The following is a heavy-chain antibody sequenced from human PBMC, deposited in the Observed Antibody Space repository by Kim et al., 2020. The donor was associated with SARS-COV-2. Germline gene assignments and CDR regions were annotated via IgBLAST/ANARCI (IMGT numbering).Heavy chain of an antibody. CDR2: INHSGST. D-gene: IGHD2-2*01. CDR3: ATRYCSSTSCPGGSEN. Sequence: SETLSLTCAVYGGSFSGYYWSWIRQPPGKGLEWIGEINHSGSTNYNPSLKSRVTISVDTSKNQFSLKLSSLTAADTAVYYCATRYCSSTSCPGGSENWGQGTLVTVSS. V-gene: IGHV4-34*01. CDR1: GGSFSGYY. J-gene: IGHJ4*02.